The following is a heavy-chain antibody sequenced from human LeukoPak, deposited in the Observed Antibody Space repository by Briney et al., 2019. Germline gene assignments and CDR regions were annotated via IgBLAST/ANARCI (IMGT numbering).Heavy chain of an antibody. V-gene: IGHV3-23*01. Sequence: GGSLRLSCVGSGFTFRSHAMSWVRQAPEKGLEFVSGIYENGGTTYYADSVKGRFSISRDNSKNTLYLQMDSLRGEDTAVYYCAKDYRIGYSAHFDYWGQGALVTVSS. J-gene: IGHJ4*02. D-gene: IGHD2-21*01. CDR2: IYENGGTT. CDR1: GFTFRSHA. CDR3: AKDYRIGYSAHFDY.